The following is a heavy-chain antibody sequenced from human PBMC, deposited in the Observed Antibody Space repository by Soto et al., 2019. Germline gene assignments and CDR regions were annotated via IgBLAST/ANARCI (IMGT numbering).Heavy chain of an antibody. CDR1: GFTFSSYW. D-gene: IGHD2-8*01. CDR3: ARESGYCTNGVCYTFDY. Sequence: GGSLRLSCAASGFTFSSYWMSWVRQAPGKGLEWVANIKQDGSEKYYVDSVKGRFTISRDNAKNSLYLQMNSLRAEDTAVYYCARESGYCTNGVCYTFDYWGQGTLVTVSS. J-gene: IGHJ4*02. CDR2: IKQDGSEK. V-gene: IGHV3-7*01.